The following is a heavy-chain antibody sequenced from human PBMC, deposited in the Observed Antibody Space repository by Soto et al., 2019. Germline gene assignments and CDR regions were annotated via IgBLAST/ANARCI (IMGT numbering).Heavy chain of an antibody. CDR2: TIPIIGTT. D-gene: IGHD5-18*01. CDR1: GSTLSTHG. CDR3: AAGDSSDTGDY. J-gene: IGHJ4*02. V-gene: IGHV1-69*13. Sequence: SVKVSCKASGSTLSTHGISWVRQAPGQGLEWMGGTIPIIGTTDYAEKFQGRVKITADESTTTSYMELSSLRPDDTAVYYCAAGDSSDTGDYWGQGTLVTVSS.